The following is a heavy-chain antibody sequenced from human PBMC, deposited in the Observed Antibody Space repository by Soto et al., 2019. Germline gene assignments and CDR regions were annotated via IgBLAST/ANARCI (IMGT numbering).Heavy chain of an antibody. CDR1: GITFVIRA. Sequence: GGSLRLSCVDSGITFVIRAMSWVRQAPGEGLEWVSTITDTGGDTKYSDSVRGRFTMSRDNSKKTLYLQMNNPRVEDSALYYCARGSTDSYPGSRIFDFWGRGTLVTVSS. D-gene: IGHD3-10*01. V-gene: IGHV3-23*01. J-gene: IGHJ4*02. CDR2: ITDTGGDT. CDR3: ARGSTDSYPGSRIFDF.